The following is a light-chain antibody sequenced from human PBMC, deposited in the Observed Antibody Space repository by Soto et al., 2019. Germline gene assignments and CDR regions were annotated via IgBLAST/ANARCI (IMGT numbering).Light chain of an antibody. CDR2: DAS. Sequence: EIVLTQSPATLSLSPGGIATLSCRASQSVGTYLAWYQQKSGQAPRLLIYDASNRATVSAARFIGSGSGTDFTLTTSSLEPEDVADYYCQQSYSIPNTFGQGTRL. J-gene: IGKJ5*01. V-gene: IGKV3-11*01. CDR3: QQSYSIPNT. CDR1: QSVGTY.